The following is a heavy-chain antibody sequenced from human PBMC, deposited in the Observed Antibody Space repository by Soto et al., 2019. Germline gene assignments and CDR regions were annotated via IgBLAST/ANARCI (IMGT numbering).Heavy chain of an antibody. CDR1: GLTFSSYW. CDR2: INSDGSST. Sequence: EVQLVESGGGLVQPGGSLRLSCAASGLTFSSYWMHWVRQAPGKGLVWVSRINSDGSSTSYADSVKGRFTISRDNAKNTLYLQMNSLRAEDTAVYYCARDDASRRGYYYYMDVWGKGTTVTVSS. D-gene: IGHD1-1*01. CDR3: ARDDASRRGYYYYMDV. J-gene: IGHJ6*03. V-gene: IGHV3-74*01.